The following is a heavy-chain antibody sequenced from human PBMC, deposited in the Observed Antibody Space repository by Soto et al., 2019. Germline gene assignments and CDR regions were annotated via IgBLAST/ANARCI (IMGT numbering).Heavy chain of an antibody. CDR2: IYYSGST. Sequence: QLQLQESGPGLVKPSETLSLTCTVSGGSISSSSYYWGWIRQPPGKGLEWIGSIYYSGSTYYNPSLKSRVTISVDPSKNRFSLKLSSVTAADTAVYYCARRPLKRYDFWSGYSRSYFDYWGQGTLVTVSS. D-gene: IGHD3-3*01. CDR3: ARRPLKRYDFWSGYSRSYFDY. V-gene: IGHV4-39*01. CDR1: GGSISSSSYY. J-gene: IGHJ4*02.